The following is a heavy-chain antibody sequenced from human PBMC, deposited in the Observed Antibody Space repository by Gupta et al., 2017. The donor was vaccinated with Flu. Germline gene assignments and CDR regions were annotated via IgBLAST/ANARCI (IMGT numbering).Heavy chain of an antibody. J-gene: IGHJ2*01. Sequence: GSISSYYWSWIRQPPGKGLEWIGYIYYSGSTNYNPSLKSRVTISVDTSKNQFSLKLSSVTAADTAVYYCARRTWVSWYFDLWGRGTLVTVSS. D-gene: IGHD3-16*01. V-gene: IGHV4-59*08. CDR2: IYYSGST. CDR3: ARRTWVSWYFDL. CDR1: GSISSYY.